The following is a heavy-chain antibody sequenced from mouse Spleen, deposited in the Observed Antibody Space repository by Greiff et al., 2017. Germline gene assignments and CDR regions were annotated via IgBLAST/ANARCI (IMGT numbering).Heavy chain of an antibody. CDR3: ARLAMDY. CDR2: ISNGGGST. Sequence: EVKLVESGGGLVQPGGSLKLSCATSGFTFSDYYMYWVRQTPEQRLEWVAYISNGGGSTYYPDTVKGRFTISRDNAKNTLYLQMSRLKSEDTAMYYCARLAMDYWGQGTSVTVSS. J-gene: IGHJ4*01. CDR1: GFTFSDYY. V-gene: IGHV5-12*02.